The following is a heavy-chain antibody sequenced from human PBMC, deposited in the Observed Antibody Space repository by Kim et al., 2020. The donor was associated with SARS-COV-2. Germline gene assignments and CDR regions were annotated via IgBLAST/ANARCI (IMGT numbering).Heavy chain of an antibody. V-gene: IGHV3-23*01. CDR3: AKHARASYYFDY. Sequence: YAGSVKGRFTISRDNSKNTLYLQMNSLRAEDTAVYYCAKHARASYYFDYWGQGTLVTVSS. J-gene: IGHJ4*02.